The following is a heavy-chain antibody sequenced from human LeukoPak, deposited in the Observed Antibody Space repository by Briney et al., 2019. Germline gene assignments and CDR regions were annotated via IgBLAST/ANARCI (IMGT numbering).Heavy chain of an antibody. D-gene: IGHD3-10*01. V-gene: IGHV1-24*01. CDR3: ATSSPHPYYYGSGSYYFDY. J-gene: IGHJ4*02. Sequence: GASVKASCKVSGYTLTELSMHWVRQAPGKGLEWMGGFDPEDGETIYAQKFQGRVTMTEDTSTDTAYMELSSLRSEDTAVYYCATSSPHPYYYGSGSYYFDYWGQGTLVTVSS. CDR1: GYTLTELS. CDR2: FDPEDGET.